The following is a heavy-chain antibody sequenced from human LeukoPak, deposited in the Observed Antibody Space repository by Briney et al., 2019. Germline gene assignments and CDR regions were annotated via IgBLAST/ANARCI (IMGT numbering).Heavy chain of an antibody. J-gene: IGHJ6*02. V-gene: IGHV3-53*01. D-gene: IGHD2-15*01. CDR3: ARDQGRDTLAGYYYGMDV. CDR2: IYSGGST. CDR1: GFTVSSNY. Sequence: QSGGSLRLSCAASGFTVSSNYMSWVRQAPGKGLEWVSVIYSGGSTYYADSVKGRFTISRDNSKNTLYLQMNSLRAEDTAVYYCARDQGRDTLAGYYYGMDVWGQGTTVTVSS.